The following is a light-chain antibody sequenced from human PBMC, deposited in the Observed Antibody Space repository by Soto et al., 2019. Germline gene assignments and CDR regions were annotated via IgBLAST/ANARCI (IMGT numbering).Light chain of an antibody. CDR2: RNN. V-gene: IGLV1-47*01. CDR3: GSWDSSLSAYV. CDR1: SSNIGSNY. Sequence: QSVLTQPPSASGTPGQRVTISCSGSSSNIGSNYVYWYQQLPGTAPKLLIYRNNQRPSGVPDRFSGSKSGTSASLAISGLRSEDEADYYCGSWDSSLSAYVFGTGTKVTVL. J-gene: IGLJ1*01.